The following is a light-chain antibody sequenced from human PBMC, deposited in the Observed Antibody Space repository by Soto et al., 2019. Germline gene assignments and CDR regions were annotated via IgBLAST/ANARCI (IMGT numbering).Light chain of an antibody. V-gene: IGLV2-14*01. J-gene: IGLJ1*01. CDR2: EVN. CDR3: FSFKTTSTHV. CDR1: SSDIGAYDY. Sequence: QSALAQPASLSGSPGQSITISCTGTSSDIGAYDYVSWFQQHPGKAPKLMISEVNNRPSGVSNRFSGSKSGNTAYLTISGLQVEDEAEYFCFSFKTTSTHVFGTGTNVTV.